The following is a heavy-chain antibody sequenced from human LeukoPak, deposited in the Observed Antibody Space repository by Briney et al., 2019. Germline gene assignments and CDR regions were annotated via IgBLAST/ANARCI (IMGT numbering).Heavy chain of an antibody. CDR2: MNPNSGNT. D-gene: IGHD1-26*01. CDR1: GGTFSSYD. CDR3: ARARSGSYLKGGDY. V-gene: IGHV1-8*03. J-gene: IGHJ4*02. Sequence: ASVKVSCKASGGTFSSYDINWVRQATGQGLEWMGWMNPNSGNTGYAQKFQGRVTITRNTSISTAYMQLSSLRSEDTAVYYCARARSGSYLKGGDYWGQGTLVTVSS.